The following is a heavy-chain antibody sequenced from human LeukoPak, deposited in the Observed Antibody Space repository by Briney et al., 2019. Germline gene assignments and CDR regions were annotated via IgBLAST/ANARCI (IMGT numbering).Heavy chain of an antibody. J-gene: IGHJ5*02. CDR2: INNDGSTP. V-gene: IGHV3-74*01. Sequence: GGSLRLSCAASGFTLSTYWMHWVRQAPGKGLVWVSRINNDGSTPSYADSVKGGFTISRDNAKNTLYLQMSSLRVEDTAMYYCARDRGYSSFDPWGQGTLVTVSS. CDR3: ARDRGYSSFDP. CDR1: GFTLSTYW.